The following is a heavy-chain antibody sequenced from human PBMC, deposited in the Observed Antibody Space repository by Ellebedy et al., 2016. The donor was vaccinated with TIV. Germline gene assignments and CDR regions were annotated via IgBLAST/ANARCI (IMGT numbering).Heavy chain of an antibody. D-gene: IGHD6-19*01. CDR2: ISGSGGST. Sequence: GESLKISXAASGFTFSSYAMSWVRQAPGKGLEWVSAISGSGGSTYYADSVKGRFTISRDNSKNTLYLQMNSLRAEDTAVYYCAKHLNSVAGTAPYYYYGMDVWGQGTTVTVSS. CDR1: GFTFSSYA. CDR3: AKHLNSVAGTAPYYYYGMDV. J-gene: IGHJ6*02. V-gene: IGHV3-23*01.